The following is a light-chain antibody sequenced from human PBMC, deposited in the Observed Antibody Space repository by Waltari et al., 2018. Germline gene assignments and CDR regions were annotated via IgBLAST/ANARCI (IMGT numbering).Light chain of an antibody. CDR2: DVY. V-gene: IGLV2-14*01. Sequence: QSALTQPASVSGSPGQSITISCTGTRSDVGAYHHVSWFRQYPGKAPELIIYDVYNRPFGVSSRFSGSKSGNTASLTISGLQAGDEGDYYCSSYTDTKTYVFGSGTTVSVV. CDR3: SSYTDTKTYV. J-gene: IGLJ1*01. CDR1: RSDVGAYHH.